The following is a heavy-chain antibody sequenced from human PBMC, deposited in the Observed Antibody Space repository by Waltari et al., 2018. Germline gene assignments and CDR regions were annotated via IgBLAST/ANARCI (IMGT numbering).Heavy chain of an antibody. CDR3: AKDSCEGRGGGSCYNP. J-gene: IGHJ5*02. CDR1: GFTLNHHP. V-gene: IGHV3-23*01. Sequence: EVQLLESGVGLVQPGGSLRLSCAASGFTLNHHPMPWVHQAPGTVPEWVSRSTLSASYAYYRDSVKGRFTISRDNSESTLYLQMNNLRAEDTAIYYCAKDSCEGRGGGSCYNPWGQGTLVTVSS. CDR2: STLSASYA. D-gene: IGHD2-15*01.